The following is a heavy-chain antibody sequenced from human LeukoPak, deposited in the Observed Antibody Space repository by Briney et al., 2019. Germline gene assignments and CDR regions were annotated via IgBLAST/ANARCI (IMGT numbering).Heavy chain of an antibody. Sequence: GGSLRLSCAASGFTFSSYGMSWVRQAPGKGLEWVSAISGSGGSTYYADSVKGRFTISRDNSKNTLYLQMNSLRAEDTAVHYCAKKQWLAIDYWGQGTLVTVSS. D-gene: IGHD6-19*01. CDR1: GFTFSSYG. J-gene: IGHJ4*02. CDR2: ISGSGGST. CDR3: AKKQWLAIDY. V-gene: IGHV3-23*01.